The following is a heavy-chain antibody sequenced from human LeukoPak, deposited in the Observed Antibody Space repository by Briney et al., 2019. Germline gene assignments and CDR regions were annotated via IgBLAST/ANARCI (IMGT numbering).Heavy chain of an antibody. CDR2: IIPIFGTA. V-gene: IGHV1-69*01. CDR1: GGTFSSYA. D-gene: IGHD2-15*01. J-gene: IGHJ3*02. Sequence: SVKVSCKASGGTFSSYAISWVRQAPGQGLEWMGGIIPIFGTANYAQKFQGRVTITADESTSTAYMELSSLRSEDTAVYYCARGDLKYSKDETGDAFDIWGQGTMVTVSS. CDR3: ARGDLKYSKDETGDAFDI.